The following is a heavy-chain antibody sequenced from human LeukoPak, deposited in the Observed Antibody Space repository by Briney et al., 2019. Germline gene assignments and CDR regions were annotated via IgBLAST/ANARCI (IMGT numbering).Heavy chain of an antibody. CDR3: ARDQGDGYD. V-gene: IGHV3-11*04. D-gene: IGHD5-24*01. J-gene: IGHJ4*02. Sequence: GGSLRLSCAASGFTFSNAWMSWVRLAPGKGLEWVSYISSSGSTIYYADSVKGRFTISRDNAKNSLYLQMNSLRAEDTAVYYCARDQGDGYDWGQGTLVTVSS. CDR2: ISSSGSTI. CDR1: GFTFSNAW.